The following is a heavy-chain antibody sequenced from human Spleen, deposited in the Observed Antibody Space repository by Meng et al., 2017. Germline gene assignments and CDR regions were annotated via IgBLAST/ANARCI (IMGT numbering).Heavy chain of an antibody. Sequence: EVQLVESGGGLVKPGGSLRLSCATSGFTFSSYSMNWVRQAPGKGLEWVSSISSTSIYADSVKGRFTISRDNAKKSLYLQMNSLRAEDTAVYYCARGRVVVAATPSDYWGQGTLVTVSS. J-gene: IGHJ4*02. CDR2: ISSTSI. CDR3: ARGRVVVAATPSDY. V-gene: IGHV3-21*01. CDR1: GFTFSSYS. D-gene: IGHD2-15*01.